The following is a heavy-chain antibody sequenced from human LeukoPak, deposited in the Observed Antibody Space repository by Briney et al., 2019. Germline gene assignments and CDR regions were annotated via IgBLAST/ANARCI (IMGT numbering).Heavy chain of an antibody. D-gene: IGHD4-11*01. CDR2: ISYDGSNK. CDR1: GFTFSSYA. V-gene: IGHV3-30-3*01. Sequence: GGSLRLSCAASGFTFSSYAMHWVRQAPGKGLEWVAVISYDGSNKYYADSVRGRFTISRDDSKNTLYLQMNSLRAEDTAVYYCARDTDRGYGMDVWGQGTTVTVSS. J-gene: IGHJ6*02. CDR3: ARDTDRGYGMDV.